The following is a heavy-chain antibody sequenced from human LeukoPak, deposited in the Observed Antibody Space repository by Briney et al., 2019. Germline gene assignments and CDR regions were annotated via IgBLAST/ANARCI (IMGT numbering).Heavy chain of an antibody. D-gene: IGHD2/OR15-2a*01. J-gene: IGHJ4*02. CDR2: IYYSGDT. CDR1: GDSISSGDYY. V-gene: IGHV4-30-4*08. CDR3: ARHPRPTFLFDH. Sequence: PLETLSLTCTVSGDSISSGDYYWSWIRQPPGKGLEWIGYIYYSGDTYYNPSLKSRITISVDMSKDQFSLKLTSVTAADTAVYYCARHPRPTFLFDHWGQGTLVTVSS.